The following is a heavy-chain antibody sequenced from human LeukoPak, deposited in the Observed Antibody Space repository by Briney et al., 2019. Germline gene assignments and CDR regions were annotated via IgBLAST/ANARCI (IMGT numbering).Heavy chain of an antibody. Sequence: SETLSLTCAVYGGSFSGYYWSWIRQPPGKGLEWIGEINHSGSTNYTPSLKSRVTISVDTSKNQFSLKLSSVTAADTAVYYCAREKREWRRWLQLRKDPIYYYYMDVWGKGTTVTVSS. D-gene: IGHD5-24*01. CDR3: AREKREWRRWLQLRKDPIYYYYMDV. J-gene: IGHJ6*03. CDR1: GGSFSGYY. V-gene: IGHV4-34*01. CDR2: INHSGST.